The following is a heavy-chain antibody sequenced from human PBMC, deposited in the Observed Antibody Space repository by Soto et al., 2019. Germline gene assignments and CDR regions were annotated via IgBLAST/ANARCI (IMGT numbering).Heavy chain of an antibody. CDR2: IIPIFGTA. Sequence: SVKVSSKASGGTFSSYAISCVRQAPGQWLEWMGGIIPIFGTANYAQKFQGRVTITADESTSTAYMELSSLRSEDTAVYYCAREADYGGPPGTHQLWFDPWGQGTLVTV. J-gene: IGHJ5*02. CDR1: GGTFSSYA. V-gene: IGHV1-69*13. CDR3: AREADYGGPPGTHQLWFDP. D-gene: IGHD4-17*01.